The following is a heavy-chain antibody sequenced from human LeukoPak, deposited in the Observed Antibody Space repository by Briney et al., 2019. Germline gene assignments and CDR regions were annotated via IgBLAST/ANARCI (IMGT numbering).Heavy chain of an antibody. CDR1: GFTFSSYA. J-gene: IGHJ4*02. CDR2: ISGSGGST. Sequence: GGSLRLSCAASGFTFSSYAMSWVRQAPGKGLEWVSAISGSGGSTYYADSVKGRFTISRDNSKNTLYLQMNSLRAEDTAVYYCTKDQFYYDSSGHPIDYWGQGTLVTVSS. D-gene: IGHD3-22*01. V-gene: IGHV3-23*01. CDR3: TKDQFYYDSSGHPIDY.